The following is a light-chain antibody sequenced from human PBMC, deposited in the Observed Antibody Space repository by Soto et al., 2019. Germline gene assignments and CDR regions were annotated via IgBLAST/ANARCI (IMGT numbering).Light chain of an antibody. CDR2: DDS. V-gene: IGLV3-21*02. J-gene: IGLJ3*02. CDR1: NIGSKS. Sequence: SYELTQPPSVSVAPGQTARITCGGHNIGSKSVHWYQQKPGQAPVLVVYDDSDRPSGIPERFSGSNSGNTATLTISRVEAGDEADYYCQVWDSSSDRLVFGGGTKLTVL. CDR3: QVWDSSSDRLV.